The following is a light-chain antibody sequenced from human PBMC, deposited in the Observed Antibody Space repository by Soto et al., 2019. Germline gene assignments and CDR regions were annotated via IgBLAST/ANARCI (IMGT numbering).Light chain of an antibody. J-gene: IGKJ5*01. CDR3: MQSTQLPPT. V-gene: IGKV2D-29*02. CDR1: QILLHITGETF. CDR2: EVS. Sequence: DVVMTQAALSLSFAPVQPASVSCDXSQILLHITGETFLFWYLQKPGQSPQLLIYEVSTRVSGVPDRFSGSGSGTDFTLEISRVETDDVGIYYCMQSTQLPPTFGQGTRLEIK.